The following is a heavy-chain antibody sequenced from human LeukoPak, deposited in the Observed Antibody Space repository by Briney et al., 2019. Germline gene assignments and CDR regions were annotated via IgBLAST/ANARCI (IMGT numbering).Heavy chain of an antibody. V-gene: IGHV1-46*01. D-gene: IGHD1-26*01. CDR2: INPSGGST. J-gene: IGHJ3*02. Sequence: ASVKVSCKASGYTFTSYYMHWVRQAPGQGLEWMGIINPSGGSTSYAQKFQGRVTMTRDMSTSTVYMELSSLRSEDTAVYYCARVNSGLDAFDIWGQGTMVTVSS. CDR1: GYTFTSYY. CDR3: ARVNSGLDAFDI.